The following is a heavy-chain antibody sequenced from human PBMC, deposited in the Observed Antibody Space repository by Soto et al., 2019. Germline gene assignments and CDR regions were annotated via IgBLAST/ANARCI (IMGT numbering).Heavy chain of an antibody. CDR2: IIPILGIA. J-gene: IGHJ4*02. V-gene: IGHV1-69*02. Sequence: QVQLVQSGAEVKKPGSSVKVSCKASGGTFSSYTISWVRQAPGQGLEWMGRIIPILGIANYAQKFQGRVTITADKSTSTAYMELSSLRSEDTAVYYCASTKGSYRSGLVDYWGQGPLVTVSS. D-gene: IGHD6-19*01. CDR1: GGTFSSYT. CDR3: ASTKGSYRSGLVDY.